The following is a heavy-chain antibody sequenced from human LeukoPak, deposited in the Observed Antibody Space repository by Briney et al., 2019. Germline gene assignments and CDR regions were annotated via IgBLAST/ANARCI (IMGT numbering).Heavy chain of an antibody. CDR2: ITGSGDST. Sequence: GGSLRLSCAASGFIFSTYPMSWVRQAPGKGLEWVSAITGSGDSTFYADSVKGRCTISRDNSKNTLSLQMNTPRAEDTAVYYCARGWLAETTVVTPYNYWGQGTLVTVSS. CDR1: GFIFSTYP. CDR3: ARGWLAETTVVTPYNY. D-gene: IGHD2-21*02. V-gene: IGHV3-23*01. J-gene: IGHJ4*02.